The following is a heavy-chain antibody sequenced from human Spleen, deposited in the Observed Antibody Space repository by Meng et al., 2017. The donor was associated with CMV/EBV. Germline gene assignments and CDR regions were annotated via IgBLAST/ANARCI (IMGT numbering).Heavy chain of an antibody. J-gene: IGHJ4*02. D-gene: IGHD3-10*01. CDR1: GFTFSSYG. CDR3: ASARDYDSGSWGLDY. V-gene: IGHV3-33*08. CDR2: IWHDGSNK. Sequence: GESLKISCAASGFTFSSYGMHWVRQAPGKGLEWVAVIWHDGSNKYYADSVKGRFTISRDNSKNTVYLQMNGLRAEDTAVYYCASARDYDSGSWGLDYWGQGTLVTVSS.